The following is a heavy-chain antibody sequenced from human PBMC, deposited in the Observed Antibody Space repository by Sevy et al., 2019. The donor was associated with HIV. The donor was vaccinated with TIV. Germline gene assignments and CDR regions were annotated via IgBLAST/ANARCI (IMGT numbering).Heavy chain of an antibody. D-gene: IGHD2-15*01. CDR3: AKGWKPWPSDF. V-gene: IGHV3-23*01. Sequence: GGSLRLSCAASGFTFSNSAMTWVRQAPGKGLEWVSSLSGAGGTAYYADSVKGRFTISRDNSKSTVYLEMNDLRADDTAVYYCAKGWKPWPSDFWGQGTLVTVSS. CDR1: GFTFSNSA. J-gene: IGHJ4*02. CDR2: LSGAGGTA.